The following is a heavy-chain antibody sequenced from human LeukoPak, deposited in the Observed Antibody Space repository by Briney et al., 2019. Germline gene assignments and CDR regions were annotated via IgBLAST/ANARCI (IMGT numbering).Heavy chain of an antibody. V-gene: IGHV3-43D*03. CDR1: GFTFADYA. J-gene: IGHJ4*02. CDR2: ITWDGDTT. D-gene: IGHD2-2*01. Sequence: GGSLRLSCAASGFTFADYAMDWVRQVPGKGLEWVSLITWDGDTTYYADSVKGRFTISRDNSKNSLYLQMNSLRAEDTAVYYCASSSSSRDYWGQGTLVTVSS. CDR3: ASSSSSRDY.